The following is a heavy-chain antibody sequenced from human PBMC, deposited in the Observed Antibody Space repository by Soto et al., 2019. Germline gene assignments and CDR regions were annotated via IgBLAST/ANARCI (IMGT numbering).Heavy chain of an antibody. CDR2: IYPGDSDT. CDR3: ARHKGGSAAGNNSYYYYGMDV. V-gene: IGHV5-51*01. Sequence: EVQLVQSGAEVKKPGESLKISCKGSGYSFTSYWIGWVRQMPGKGLEWMGIIYPGDSDTRYSPSFQGQVTISADKSISTAYLQWSSLKASDTAMYYCARHKGGSAAGNNSYYYYGMDVWGQGTTVTVS. J-gene: IGHJ6*02. CDR1: GYSFTSYW. D-gene: IGHD6-13*01.